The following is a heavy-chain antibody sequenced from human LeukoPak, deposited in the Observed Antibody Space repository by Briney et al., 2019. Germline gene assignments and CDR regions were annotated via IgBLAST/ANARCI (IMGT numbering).Heavy chain of an antibody. D-gene: IGHD3-9*01. Sequence: GGSLRLSCAASGFTFSSYAMSWVRQAPGKGLEWVSTIHGTDGDTHYADSVKGRFTISRDNSRNTLYLQMNSLRAEDTAVYYCARSIGLTGGGVDVWGQGTTVTVSS. CDR3: ARSIGLTGGGVDV. CDR2: IHGTDGDT. CDR1: GFTFSSYA. V-gene: IGHV3-23*01. J-gene: IGHJ6*02.